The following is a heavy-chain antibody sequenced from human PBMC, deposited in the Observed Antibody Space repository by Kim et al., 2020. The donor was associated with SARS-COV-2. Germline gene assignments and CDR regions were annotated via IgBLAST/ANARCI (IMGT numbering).Heavy chain of an antibody. J-gene: IGHJ4*02. CDR1: GGSISSGGYY. CDR3: ARVGDWFGELLYIDY. V-gene: IGHV4-31*03. Sequence: SETLSLTCTVSGGSISSGGYYWSWIRQHPGKGLEWIGYIYYSGSTYYNPSLKSRVTISVDTSKNQFSPKLSSVTAADTAVYYCARVGDWFGELLYIDYWGQGTLVTVSS. D-gene: IGHD3-10*01. CDR2: IYYSGST.